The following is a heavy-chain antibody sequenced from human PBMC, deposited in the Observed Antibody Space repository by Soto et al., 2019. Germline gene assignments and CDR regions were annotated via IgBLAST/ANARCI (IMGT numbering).Heavy chain of an antibody. D-gene: IGHD6-19*01. CDR1: GGSFSGYY. Sequence: SETLSLTCAVYGGSFSGYYWSWIRQPPGKGLEWIGEINHSGSTNYNPSLKSRVTISVDTSKNQFSLKLSSVTAADTAVYYCAREAPIAVARAADYWGQGTLVTVSS. CDR2: INHSGST. J-gene: IGHJ4*02. CDR3: AREAPIAVARAADY. V-gene: IGHV4-34*01.